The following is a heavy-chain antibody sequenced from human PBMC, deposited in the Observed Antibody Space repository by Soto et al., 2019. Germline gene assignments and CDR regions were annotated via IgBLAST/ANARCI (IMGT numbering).Heavy chain of an antibody. V-gene: IGHV1-18*04. D-gene: IGHD6-19*01. CDR2: ISAYNGNT. Sequence: AAVKVSCKASGYTFTSYGISWVRQAPGQGLEWMGWISAYNGNTNYAQKLQGRVTMTTDTSTSTAYMELRSLRSDDTAVYYCARPSTRGIAEAYGMDVWGQGTTVTVSS. J-gene: IGHJ6*02. CDR3: ARPSTRGIAEAYGMDV. CDR1: GYTFTSYG.